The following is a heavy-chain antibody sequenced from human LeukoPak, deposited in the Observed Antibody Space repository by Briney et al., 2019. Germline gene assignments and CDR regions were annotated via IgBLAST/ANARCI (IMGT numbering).Heavy chain of an antibody. CDR1: GFTFSGSA. CDR3: IHYDAGSYSTDY. Sequence: GGSLRLSCAASGFTFSGSAMHWVRQASGKGLEWVGRIKTKTDGETTDYAAPVKGRFTISRDDSKNTLYLQMNSLKTEDTAVYYCIHYDAGSYSTDYWGQGTQVTVSS. J-gene: IGHJ4*02. D-gene: IGHD3-10*01. V-gene: IGHV3-15*07. CDR2: IKTKTDGETT.